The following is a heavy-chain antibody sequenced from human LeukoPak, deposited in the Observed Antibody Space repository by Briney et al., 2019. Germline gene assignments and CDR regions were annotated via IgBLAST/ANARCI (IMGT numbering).Heavy chain of an antibody. J-gene: IGHJ3*02. CDR1: GFTFDDYG. CDR3: ARDWVGISRNAFDI. Sequence: GGSLRLSCAASGFTFDDYGRSWVRQAPGKGLEWISNINWYGGSTGYADSVKGRFTISRDNAKKSLYLQMNSLRAEDTALYYCARDWVGISRNAFDIWGQGTMVTVSS. V-gene: IGHV3-20*04. CDR2: INWYGGST. D-gene: IGHD2-21*01.